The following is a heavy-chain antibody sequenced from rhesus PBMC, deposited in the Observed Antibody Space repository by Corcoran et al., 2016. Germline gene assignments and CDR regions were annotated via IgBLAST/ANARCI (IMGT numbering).Heavy chain of an antibody. CDR3: ARHGSLSVLQYVDRDWRFDY. V-gene: IGHV4-160*01. Sequence: QVQLQQWGEGLVKPSETLSLTCAVYVGSVRGSRWGWIRQPPGKGLDWLGRVRSAGSTNYNPSLKSQVTISMDTSKNQFSLKLSSVTAADTAVYYCARHGSLSVLQYVDRDWRFDYWGQGVLVTVSS. J-gene: IGHJ4*01. CDR2: VRSAGST. CDR1: VGSVRGSR. D-gene: IGHD3-3*01.